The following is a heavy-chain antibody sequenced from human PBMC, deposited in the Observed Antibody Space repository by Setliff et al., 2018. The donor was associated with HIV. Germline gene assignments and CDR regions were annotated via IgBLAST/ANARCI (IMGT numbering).Heavy chain of an antibody. CDR1: GYTFSTNA. D-gene: IGHD6-19*01. V-gene: IGHV1-3*01. Sequence: ASVKVSCKAFGYTFSTNAIHWVRQAPGQRLEWMGYINAGDDNTRYSEKFQGRVTITRDTYANTAYMELSSLRSEDTAVYYCARGSCSGCYLSDYWGLGTLGTVSS. CDR3: ARGSCSGCYLSDY. J-gene: IGHJ4*02. CDR2: INAGDDNT.